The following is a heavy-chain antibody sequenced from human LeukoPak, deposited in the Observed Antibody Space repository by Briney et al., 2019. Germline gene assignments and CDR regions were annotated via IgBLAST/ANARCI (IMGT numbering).Heavy chain of an antibody. CDR2: IYYSGST. V-gene: IGHV4-39*07. Sequence: SETLSLTCTVSGGSINSGDYYWVWIRQPPGKGLEWIGSIYYSGSTSYNPSLKSRVTMTVDTSKSQFSLKLSSVTAADTAVYFCARDYSGSSNWFHPWGQGTLVTVSS. D-gene: IGHD3-22*01. J-gene: IGHJ5*02. CDR3: ARDYSGSSNWFHP. CDR1: GGSINSGDYY.